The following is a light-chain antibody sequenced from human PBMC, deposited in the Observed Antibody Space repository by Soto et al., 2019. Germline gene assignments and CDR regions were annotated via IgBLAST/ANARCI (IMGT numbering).Light chain of an antibody. Sequence: QSALTQPPSASGSPGQSVTISCTGTSSDVGGYNYVSWYQQHPGKAPKLMIYEVSKRPSGVPDRFSGSKSGNTASLTVSGRQAEDEAYYYCSSYADSNNLVFGGGTKLTVL. V-gene: IGLV2-8*01. CDR2: EVS. CDR3: SSYADSNNLV. J-gene: IGLJ3*02. CDR1: SSDVGGYNY.